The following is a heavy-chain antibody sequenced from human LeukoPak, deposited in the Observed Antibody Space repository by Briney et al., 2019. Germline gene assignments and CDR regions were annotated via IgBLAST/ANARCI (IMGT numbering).Heavy chain of an antibody. V-gene: IGHV3-48*03. CDR3: ARTTWSGYSADAFDI. D-gene: IGHD3-3*01. J-gene: IGHJ3*02. CDR2: ISSSGSTI. Sequence: GGSLRLSCAASGFTFSSYEMNWVRQAPGKGLEWVSYISSSGSTIYYADSVKGRFTISRDNAKNSLYLQMNSLRAEDTAVYYCARTTWSGYSADAFDIWCQGTMVTVSS. CDR1: GFTFSSYE.